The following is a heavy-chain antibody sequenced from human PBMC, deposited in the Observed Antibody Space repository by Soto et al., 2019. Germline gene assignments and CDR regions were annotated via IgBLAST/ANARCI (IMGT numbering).Heavy chain of an antibody. Sequence: GGAPRLSFAAPGFKFSDYYMSWIRQAPGKGLEWISYIGDSGTSIYYADSVRGRFTISRDNAKNSLYLQMNSLRAEDTAVYYCARETRSSGANWGQGTLVTVSS. D-gene: IGHD6-19*01. J-gene: IGHJ4*02. CDR3: ARETRSSGAN. CDR2: IGDSGTSI. V-gene: IGHV3-11*01. CDR1: GFKFSDYY.